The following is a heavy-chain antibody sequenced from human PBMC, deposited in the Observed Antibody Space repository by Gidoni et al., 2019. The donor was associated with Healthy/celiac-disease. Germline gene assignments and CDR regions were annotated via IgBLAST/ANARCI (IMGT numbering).Heavy chain of an antibody. CDR1: GYSFTSYW. Sequence: EVQLVQSGAEVKKPGESLKISCKGSGYSFTSYWIGWVGQMPGKGLEWMGIIYPGDSDTRYSPSFQGQVTISADKSISTAYLQWSSLKASDTAMYYCARLDYYDSSGYYYPVYWGQGTLVTVSS. D-gene: IGHD3-22*01. CDR2: IYPGDSDT. CDR3: ARLDYYDSSGYYYPVY. J-gene: IGHJ4*02. V-gene: IGHV5-51*01.